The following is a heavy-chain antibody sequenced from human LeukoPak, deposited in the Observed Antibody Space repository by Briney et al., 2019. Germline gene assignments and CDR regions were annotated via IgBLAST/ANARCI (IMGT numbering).Heavy chain of an antibody. CDR1: GFTFSSYS. J-gene: IGHJ4*02. CDR3: ARDFASIPAAGTSIGY. D-gene: IGHD6-13*01. V-gene: IGHV3-21*01. CDR2: ISSSSSYI. Sequence: GGSLRLSCAASGFTFSSYSMNWVRQAPGKGLEWVSSISSSSSYIYYADSVKGRFTISRDNAKNSLYLQMNSLRAEDTAVYYCARDFASIPAAGTSIGYWGQGTLVTVSS.